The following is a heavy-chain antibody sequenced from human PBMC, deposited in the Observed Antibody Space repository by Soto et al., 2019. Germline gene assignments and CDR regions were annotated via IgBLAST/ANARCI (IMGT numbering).Heavy chain of an antibody. D-gene: IGHD3-9*01. J-gene: IGHJ4*02. CDR3: ARVVLRYFDWLDPPDY. CDR1: GFTFSDYY. V-gene: IGHV3-11*06. Sequence: PGGSLRLSCAASGFTFSDYYMSWIRQAPGKGLEWVSYISSSSSYTNYADSVKGRFTISRDNAKNSLYLQMNSLRAEDTAVYYCARVVLRYFDWLDPPDYWGQGTLVTVSS. CDR2: ISSSSSYT.